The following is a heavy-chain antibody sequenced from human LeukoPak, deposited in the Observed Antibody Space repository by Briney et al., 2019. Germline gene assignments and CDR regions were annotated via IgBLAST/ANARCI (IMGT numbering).Heavy chain of an antibody. V-gene: IGHV3-30-3*01. Sequence: GRSLRLSCAASGFTFSSYAMHWVSQAPGKGLEWVAVISYDGSNKYYADSVKGRFTISRDNSKNTLYLQMNSLRAEDTAVYYCARGHLDGAIVPELNAYWGQGTLVTVSS. CDR1: GFTFSSYA. CDR2: ISYDGSNK. J-gene: IGHJ4*02. CDR3: ARGHLDGAIVPELNAY. D-gene: IGHD2-8*01.